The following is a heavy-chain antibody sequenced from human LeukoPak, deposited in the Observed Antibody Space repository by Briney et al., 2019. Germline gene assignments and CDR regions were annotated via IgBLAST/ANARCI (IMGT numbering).Heavy chain of an antibody. Sequence: PSETLSLTCTVSGGSFSSHYWGWIRQSPGKGLEWIAYMFDSVTSKDKMSDSVTSKDNPSLKSRLTLSADTSKNQFSLRLSYMTAADTAVYYCATIKRGYPFGYFDFWGQGILVTVSS. J-gene: IGHJ4*02. CDR1: GGSFSSHY. D-gene: IGHD5-18*01. CDR2: MFDSVTSKDKMSDSVTS. V-gene: IGHV4-59*11. CDR3: ATIKRGYPFGYFDF.